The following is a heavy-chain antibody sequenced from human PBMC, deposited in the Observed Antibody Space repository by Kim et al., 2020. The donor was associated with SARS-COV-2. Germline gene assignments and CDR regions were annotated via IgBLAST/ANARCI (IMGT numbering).Heavy chain of an antibody. D-gene: IGHD6-13*01. Sequence: SETLSLTCTVSGGSISSYYWSWIRQPPGKGLEWIGYIYYSGSTNYNPSLKSRVTISVDTSKNQFSLKLSSVTAADTAVYYYARLAIGSSWYVKAFDIWGQGTMVTVSS. CDR1: GGSISSYY. CDR3: ARLAIGSSWYVKAFDI. J-gene: IGHJ3*02. V-gene: IGHV4-59*08. CDR2: IYYSGST.